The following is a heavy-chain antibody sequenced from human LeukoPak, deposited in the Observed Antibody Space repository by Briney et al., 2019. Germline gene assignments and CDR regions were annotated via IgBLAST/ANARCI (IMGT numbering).Heavy chain of an antibody. CDR1: GDSVSSNSAA. J-gene: IGHJ5*01. CDR2: TYYKSKWYE. D-gene: IGHD2-2*01. Sequence: SQTLSLTCVISGDSVSSNSAAWNWIRQSPSRGLEWLGRTYYKSKWYEDYALSLKSRITINPDTSKNQFSLHLSSVTPDDAAKVVSTANRNNWFDSWGQGTLVTVSS. V-gene: IGHV6-1*01. CDR3: TANRNNWFDS.